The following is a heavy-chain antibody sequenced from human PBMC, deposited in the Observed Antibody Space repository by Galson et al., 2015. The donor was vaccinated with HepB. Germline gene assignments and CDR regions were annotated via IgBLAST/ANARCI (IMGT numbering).Heavy chain of an antibody. V-gene: IGHV1-18*01. D-gene: IGHD2-2*01. CDR2: ISAYNGNT. Sequence: SVKVSCKASGYTFTSYGISWVRQAPGQGLEWMGWISAYNGNTNYAQKLQGRVTMTTDTSTSTAYMELRSLRSDDTAVYYCARGHRLGYCSSTSCQEIIGVFYYWGQGTLVTVSS. J-gene: IGHJ4*02. CDR3: ARGHRLGYCSSTSCQEIIGVFYY. CDR1: GYTFTSYG.